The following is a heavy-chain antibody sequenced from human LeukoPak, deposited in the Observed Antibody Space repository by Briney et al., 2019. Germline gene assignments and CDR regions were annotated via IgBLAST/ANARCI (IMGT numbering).Heavy chain of an antibody. CDR1: GYTFITYD. V-gene: IGHV1-8*01. D-gene: IGHD2-8*01. CDR3: ARGPWFRSLVGYCANGACYPGY. Sequence: ASVKVPCKSSGYTFITYDIIWVRQAAGQGLAWVGWLNPQSGHTGYTESFQGRVIMTMDSSISTAYMELRSLRFGDTAVYYCARGPWFRSLVGYCANGACYPGYWGQGTLVTVSS. J-gene: IGHJ4*02. CDR2: LNPQSGHT.